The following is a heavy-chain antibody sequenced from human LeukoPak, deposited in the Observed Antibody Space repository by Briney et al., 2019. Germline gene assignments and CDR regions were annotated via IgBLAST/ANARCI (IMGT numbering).Heavy chain of an antibody. CDR3: ARGLYCSSTSCYGYYYYMDV. V-gene: IGHV4-34*01. D-gene: IGHD2-2*01. CDR2: INHSGST. J-gene: IGHJ6*03. Sequence: SETLSLACAVDGGSFSGYYWSWIRQPPGKGLEWIGEINHSGSTNYNPSLKSRVTISVDTSKNQFSLKLSSVTAADTAVYYCARGLYCSSTSCYGYYYYMDVWGKGTTVTVSS. CDR1: GGSFSGYY.